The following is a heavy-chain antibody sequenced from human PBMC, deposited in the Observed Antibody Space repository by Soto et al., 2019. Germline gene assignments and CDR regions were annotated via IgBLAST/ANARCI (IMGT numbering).Heavy chain of an antibody. D-gene: IGHD2-2*01. Sequence: SETLSLTCAVYGGSFSGYYWSWIRQPPGKGLEWIGEINHSGSTNYNPSLKSRVTISVDTSKNQFSLKLSSVTAADTVVYYCARGGIVVVPAATAPSYYYYGMDVWGQGTTVTVSS. V-gene: IGHV4-34*01. CDR1: GGSFSGYY. CDR2: INHSGST. CDR3: ARGGIVVVPAATAPSYYYYGMDV. J-gene: IGHJ6*02.